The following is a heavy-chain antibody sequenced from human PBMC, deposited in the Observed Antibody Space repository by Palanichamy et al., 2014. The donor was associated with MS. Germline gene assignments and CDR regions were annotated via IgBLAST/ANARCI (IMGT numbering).Heavy chain of an antibody. CDR1: GFTFSSYA. Sequence: EVQLLESGGGLVQPGGSLRLSCAASGFTFSSYAMSWVRQAPGKGLEWVSAISGSGGSTYYADSVKGRFTISRDNSKNTLYLQMNSLRAEDTAVYYCAKDQPLSYYDSSGYPYFDYWGQGTLVTVSS. V-gene: IGHV3-23*01. D-gene: IGHD3-22*01. CDR2: ISGSGGST. CDR3: AKDQPLSYYDSSGYPYFDY. J-gene: IGHJ4*02.